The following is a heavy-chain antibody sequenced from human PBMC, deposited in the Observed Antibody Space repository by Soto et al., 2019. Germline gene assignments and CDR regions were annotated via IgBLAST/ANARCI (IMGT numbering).Heavy chain of an antibody. CDR1: GYTFTSYG. J-gene: IGHJ3*02. CDR2: ISAYNGNT. V-gene: IGHV1-18*01. D-gene: IGHD6-13*01. CDR3: ATVNSSRLQDAFDI. Sequence: ASVKVSCKASGYTFTSYGISWVRQAPGQGLEWMGWISAYNGNTNYAQKLQGRVTMTTDTSTSTAYMELRSLRSDDTAVYYCATVNSSRLQDAFDIWGQGTMVTVSS.